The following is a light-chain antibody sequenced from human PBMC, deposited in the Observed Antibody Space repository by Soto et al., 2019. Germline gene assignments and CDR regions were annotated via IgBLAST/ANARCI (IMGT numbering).Light chain of an antibody. J-gene: IGKJ5*01. CDR2: ATS. CDR1: QFVSSSY. CDR3: QQYGSSPQT. V-gene: IGKV3-20*01. Sequence: EVVLTQSPGTLSLSPGERATLSCRASQFVSSSYLAWYLQKPGQAPRLLVYATSSRATGIPDRFSGSGSGTEFTLTISRLEPEDFAVYYCQQYGSSPQTFGQGTRLEIK.